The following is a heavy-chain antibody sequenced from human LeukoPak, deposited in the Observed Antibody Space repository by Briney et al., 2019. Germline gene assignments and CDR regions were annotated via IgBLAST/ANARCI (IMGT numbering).Heavy chain of an antibody. D-gene: IGHD1-1*01. CDR2: IYYSGST. V-gene: IGHV4-59*01. CDR3: ARIKTTGWNDAFDI. Sequence: PSETLSLTCTVSGGSISSYYWSWIRQPPGKGLEWIGYIYYSGSTNYNPSLKSRVTISVDTSKNQFSLKLSSVTAEDTAVYYCARIKTTGWNDAFDIWGHGTMVPVSS. CDR1: GGSISSYY. J-gene: IGHJ3*02.